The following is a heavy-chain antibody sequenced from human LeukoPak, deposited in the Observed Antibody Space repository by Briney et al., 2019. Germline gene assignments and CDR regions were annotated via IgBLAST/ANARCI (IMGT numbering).Heavy chain of an antibody. Sequence: SETLSLTCTVSGGSISSHYWSWIRQPPGKGLEWIGYIYYSGSTNYNPSPKSRVTISVDTSKNQFSLKLSSVTAADTAVYYCARGYDSFDYWGQGTLVTVSS. CDR1: GGSISSHY. CDR3: ARGYDSFDY. V-gene: IGHV4-59*11. CDR2: IYYSGST. D-gene: IGHD1-1*01. J-gene: IGHJ4*02.